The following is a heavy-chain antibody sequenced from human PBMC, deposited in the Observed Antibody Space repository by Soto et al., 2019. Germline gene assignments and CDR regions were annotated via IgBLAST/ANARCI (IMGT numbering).Heavy chain of an antibody. V-gene: IGHV3-30*15. CDR1: GFTFSSYA. D-gene: IGHD1-1*01. Sequence: WGSLRLSCVASGFTFSSYAMHWFRQSPGKGLEWVSLISSDGDRTYYADSVKGRFTISRDNFRDTLYLDMSGLRPEDTALYYCVRDRLEANTYYYDYWGRGTQVTVSS. J-gene: IGHJ4*02. CDR3: VRDRLEANTYYYDY. CDR2: ISSDGDRT.